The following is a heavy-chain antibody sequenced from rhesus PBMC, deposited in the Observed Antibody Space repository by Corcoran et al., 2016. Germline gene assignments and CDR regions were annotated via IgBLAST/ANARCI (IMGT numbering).Heavy chain of an antibody. CDR1: GFTFSIYG. Sequence: EVQLVESGGGLVQPGGSLRLSCAASGFTFSIYGIHWVRQAPGKGLEWAEVISSEGRNKYYADSVKDRFTISRDNSNNILYLQMNNLKLEDTAVYYCTRFDVWGPGVVVTVSS. J-gene: IGHJ5-1*01. CDR2: ISSEGRNK. V-gene: IGHV3-54*02. CDR3: TRFDV.